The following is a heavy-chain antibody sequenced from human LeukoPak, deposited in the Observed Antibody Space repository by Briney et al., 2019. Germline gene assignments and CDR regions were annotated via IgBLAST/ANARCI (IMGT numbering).Heavy chain of an antibody. CDR2: INPNSGGT. CDR3: ARETGYCSSTSCQNIDY. V-gene: IGHV1-2*02. D-gene: IGHD2-2*01. J-gene: IGHJ4*02. Sequence: ASVKVSCTASGYTFTSYGISWVRQAPGQGLEWMGWINPNSGGTNYAQKFQGRVTMTRDTSISTAYMELSRLRSDDTAVYYCARETGYCSSTSCQNIDYWGQGTLVTVSS. CDR1: GYTFTSYG.